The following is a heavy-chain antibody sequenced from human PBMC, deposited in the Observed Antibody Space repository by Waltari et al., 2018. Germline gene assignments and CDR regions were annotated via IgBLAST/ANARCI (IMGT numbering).Heavy chain of an antibody. CDR3: ARDDGSSGAFDI. CDR2: VRHDTSII. J-gene: IGHJ3*02. V-gene: IGHV3-30*02. Sequence: QVQLVESGGGVVQPGGSLRLSCAASGFSFSNSGMPWVRQAPGKGLEWVAYVRHDTSIIHYGDPVKGRFTISRDNSKNTLYLQMSSLRPEDTAVYFCARDDGSSGAFDIWGQGTMVTVSS. CDR1: GFSFSNSG. D-gene: IGHD1-26*01.